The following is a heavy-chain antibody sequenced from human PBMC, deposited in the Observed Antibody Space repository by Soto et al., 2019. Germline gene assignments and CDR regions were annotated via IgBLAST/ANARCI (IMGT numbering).Heavy chain of an antibody. CDR3: ARHLPATGLPDY. CDR2: IFISGST. J-gene: IGHJ4*02. CDR1: GGSIGSSNYY. Sequence: SETLSLTCTVSGGSIGSSNYYWGWIRQPPGKGLEWIGSIFISGSTYYNPSLKSRVTISVDTSKNQFSLKLTSVTAADTSVYYCARHLPATGLPDYWGQGTLVTVSS. V-gene: IGHV4-39*01.